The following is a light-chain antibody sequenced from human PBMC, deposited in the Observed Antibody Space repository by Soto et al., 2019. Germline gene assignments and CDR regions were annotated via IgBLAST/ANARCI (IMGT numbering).Light chain of an antibody. CDR3: HQYNHWPPGT. V-gene: IGKV3-15*01. CDR2: DAS. J-gene: IGKJ2*01. CDR1: QTISRS. Sequence: EIVLTQSPATLSVSAGERATLSCRASQTISRSLAWYQQKPGQAPRLLIYDASTRATGIPARFRGSGSGTEFTLTISSLQSEDFALYYCHQYNHWPPGTFGQGTKVDIK.